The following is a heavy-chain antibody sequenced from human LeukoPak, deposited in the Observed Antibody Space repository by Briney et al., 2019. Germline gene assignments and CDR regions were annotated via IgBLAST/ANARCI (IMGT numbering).Heavy chain of an antibody. CDR2: ISGSGGST. D-gene: IGHD2-2*01. J-gene: IGHJ4*02. CDR1: GFTFSSYA. CDR3: AKGQAICSSTRCPNPIDY. V-gene: IGHV3-23*01. Sequence: GASLRLSCAASGFTFSSYAMSWVRQAPGKGLEWVSAISGSGGSTYYADSVKGRFTISRDNSKNTLYLQVNSLRAEDTAVYYCAKGQAICSSTRCPNPIDYWGQGTLVTVSS.